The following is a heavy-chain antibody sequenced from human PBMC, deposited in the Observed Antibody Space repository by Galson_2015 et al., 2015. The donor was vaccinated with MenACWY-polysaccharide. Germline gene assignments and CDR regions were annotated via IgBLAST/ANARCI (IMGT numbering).Heavy chain of an antibody. V-gene: IGHV4-4*07. CDR1: RGSIYSYY. D-gene: IGHD5-12*01. Sequence: VSRGSIYSYYWTWIRQPAGKGLEWLGRISTSGSTTYNPSLESRVTMSIDTSTNQFSLRLTSATAADTALYFCARVEYNGYESHLKYWGPGILVAVSS. J-gene: IGHJ4*02. CDR2: ISTSGST. CDR3: ARVEYNGYESHLKY.